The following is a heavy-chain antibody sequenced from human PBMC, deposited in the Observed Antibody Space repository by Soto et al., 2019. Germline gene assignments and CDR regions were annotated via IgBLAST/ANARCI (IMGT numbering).Heavy chain of an antibody. D-gene: IGHD5-18*01. CDR1: GYTFTSYD. CDR3: AREGGYSYGFGY. Sequence: QVQLVQSGAEVKKPGASVKVSCKASGYTFTSYDINWVRQATGQGLEWMGWMNPNSGNTAYAQKSQGRVTMTRNTSISTAYMELSSLRAEDTAVYYCAREGGYSYGFGYWGQGTLVTVSS. J-gene: IGHJ4*02. V-gene: IGHV1-8*01. CDR2: MNPNSGNT.